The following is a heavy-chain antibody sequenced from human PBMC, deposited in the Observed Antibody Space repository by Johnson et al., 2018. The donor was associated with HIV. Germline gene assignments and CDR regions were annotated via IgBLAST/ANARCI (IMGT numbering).Heavy chain of an antibody. V-gene: IGHV3-11*04. CDR1: GFTFSDYY. J-gene: IGHJ3*02. CDR3: AREGFVVLPAAMRLFAFDI. D-gene: IGHD2-2*01. Sequence: QVQLVESGGCLVKPGGSLRLSCAASGFTFSDYYMSWIRQAPGKGLEWVSAISGSGCSTYYADSVQGRFTISWDNAKNSLYLQMNSLRAEDTAVYYCAREGFVVLPAAMRLFAFDIWGQGTMVTVSS. CDR2: ISGSGCST.